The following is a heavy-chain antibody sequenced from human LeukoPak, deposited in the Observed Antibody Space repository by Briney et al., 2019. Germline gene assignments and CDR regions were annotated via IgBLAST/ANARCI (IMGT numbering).Heavy chain of an antibody. CDR2: ISSTSSAI. Sequence: PGGSLRLSCAASGFTFRSYSMSWVRQAPGKGLEWLSYISSTSSAIYYADSLKGRFTISRDNAKNSLYLQMDSLRAEDTAVYYCARVIGSYGDSAYWGQGTLVTVSS. CDR1: GFTFRSYS. V-gene: IGHV3-48*04. CDR3: ARVIGSYGDSAY. J-gene: IGHJ4*02. D-gene: IGHD3-16*01.